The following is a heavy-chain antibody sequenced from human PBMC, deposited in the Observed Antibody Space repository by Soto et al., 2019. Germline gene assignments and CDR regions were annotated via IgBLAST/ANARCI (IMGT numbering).Heavy chain of an antibody. CDR2: SWHDGRLL. CDR1: GFTLDTYG. V-gene: IGHV3-33*01. D-gene: IGHD2-21*01. J-gene: IGHJ3*01. CDR3: ARDWGACTPGECYSHGFDL. Sequence: QEQLVESGGGMVQPGGSLRLSCAVSGFTLDTYGMHWVRQAAGQGLEWVAVSWHDGRLLDYADSVRGRFTVFRDDSKNTLFLEMNGLRGDDTAVYYCARDWGACTPGECYSHGFDLWGQGTLVTVSS.